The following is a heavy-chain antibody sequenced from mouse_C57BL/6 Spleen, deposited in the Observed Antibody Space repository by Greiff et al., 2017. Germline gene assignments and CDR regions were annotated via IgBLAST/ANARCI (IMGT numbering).Heavy chain of an antibody. D-gene: IGHD2-4*01. CDR1: GYTFTNYW. Sequence: VKLVESGAELVRPGTSVKMSCKASGYTFTNYWIGWAKQRPGHGLEWIGDIYPGGGYTNYNEKFKGKATLTADKSSSTAYMQFSSLTSEDSAIYYCARRLYDYDDAMDYWGQGTSVTVSS. CDR3: ARRLYDYDDAMDY. V-gene: IGHV1-63*01. J-gene: IGHJ4*01. CDR2: IYPGGGYT.